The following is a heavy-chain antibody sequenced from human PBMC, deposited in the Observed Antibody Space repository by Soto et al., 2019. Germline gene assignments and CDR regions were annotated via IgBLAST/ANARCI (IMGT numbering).Heavy chain of an antibody. V-gene: IGHV3-33*01. D-gene: IGHD3-10*01. CDR1: GFTFSSYG. Sequence: GGSLRLSCAASGFTFSSYGMHWVRQAPGKGLEWVAVIWYDGSNKYYADSVKGRFTISRDNSKNTLYLQMNSLRAEDTAVYYCARDGSGRGNYMDVWGKGTTVTVSS. J-gene: IGHJ6*03. CDR3: ARDGSGRGNYMDV. CDR2: IWYDGSNK.